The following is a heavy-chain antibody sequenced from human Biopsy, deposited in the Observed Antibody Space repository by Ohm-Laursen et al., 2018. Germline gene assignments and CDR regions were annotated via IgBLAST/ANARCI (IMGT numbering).Heavy chain of an antibody. Sequence: SETLSLTCTVSGDSVTKYYWSWIRQPPGKGLECPPPTHYSVMTNYNPSLQSRVSISVDTSRNQVSLTLSSVTAADTAVYYCARDSGILNYGNFKYYHYYGMDVWGQGTKVTVSS. CDR2: THYSVMT. V-gene: IGHV4-59*02. J-gene: IGHJ6*02. CDR3: ARDSGILNYGNFKYYHYYGMDV. CDR1: GDSVTKYY. D-gene: IGHD4-11*01.